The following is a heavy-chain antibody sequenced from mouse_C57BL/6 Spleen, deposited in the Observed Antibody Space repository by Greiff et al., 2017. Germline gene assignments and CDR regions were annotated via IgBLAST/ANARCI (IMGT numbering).Heavy chain of an antibody. CDR2: IDPNSGGT. J-gene: IGHJ3*01. CDR3: AREEDYYCGPTFAY. D-gene: IGHD1-1*01. Sequence: QVQLQQPGAELVKPGASVKLSCKASGYTFTSYWMHWVKQRPGRGLEWIGRIDPNSGGTKYNEKFTSKATLTVDKPSSTAYMQRSSLTSEDSGVYCCAREEDYYCGPTFAYWGQGTLVTVSA. CDR1: GYTFTSYW. V-gene: IGHV1-72*01.